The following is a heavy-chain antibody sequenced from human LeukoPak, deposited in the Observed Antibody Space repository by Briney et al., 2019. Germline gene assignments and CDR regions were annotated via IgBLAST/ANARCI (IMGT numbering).Heavy chain of an antibody. CDR2: ITPIIDSA. D-gene: IGHD1-26*01. CDR3: ARVNLRGSKYNWFDP. CDR1: GGTLNIHI. V-gene: IGHV1-69*08. Sequence: SVTVSCKTSGGTLNIHIFTWVRQAPGQGLEWMGRITPIIDSAKYAQRFQGRVTITADKSTATVYMELSSLRTEDTAVYYCARVNLRGSKYNWFDPWGQGTLVTVSS. J-gene: IGHJ5*02.